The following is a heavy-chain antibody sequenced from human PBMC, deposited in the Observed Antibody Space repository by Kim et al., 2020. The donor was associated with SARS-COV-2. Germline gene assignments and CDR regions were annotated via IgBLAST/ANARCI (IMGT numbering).Heavy chain of an antibody. CDR2: INHSGST. D-gene: IGHD6-19*01. CDR3: ARWGAVAGMDTFDY. CDR1: GGSFSGYY. V-gene: IGHV4-34*01. J-gene: IGHJ4*02. Sequence: SETLSLTCAVYGGSFSGYYWSWIRQPPGKGLEWIGEINHSGSTNYNPSLKSRVTISVDTSKNQFSLKLSSVTAADTAVYYCARWGAVAGMDTFDYWGQGTLVTVSS.